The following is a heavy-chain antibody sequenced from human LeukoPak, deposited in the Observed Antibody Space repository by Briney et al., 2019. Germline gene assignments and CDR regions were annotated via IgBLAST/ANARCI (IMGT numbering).Heavy chain of an antibody. J-gene: IGHJ4*02. Sequence: GGSLRLSCAASGFTFSSYDMHWVRQATGKGLEWVSAIGTAGDTYYPGSVKGRFTISRENAKNSLYLQMNSLRVEDTAVYYCARDPSLTMVRGVIITAYPDYWGQGTLVTVSS. CDR3: ARDPSLTMVRGVIITAYPDY. D-gene: IGHD3-10*01. CDR1: GFTFSSYD. CDR2: IGTAGDT. V-gene: IGHV3-13*01.